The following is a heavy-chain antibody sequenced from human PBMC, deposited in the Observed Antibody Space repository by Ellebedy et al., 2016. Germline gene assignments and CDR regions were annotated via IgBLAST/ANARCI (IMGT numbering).Heavy chain of an antibody. V-gene: IGHV1-24*01. CDR1: GYTLTELS. J-gene: IGHJ3*02. CDR3: ATDFRYCTNGVCIKRNDAFDI. Sequence: ASVQVSCKVSGYTLTELSMHWVRQAPGKGLEWMGGFDPEDGETIYAQKFQGRVTMTEDTSTDTAYMEMSSLRSEDTAVYHCATDFRYCTNGVCIKRNDAFDIWGQGTMVTVSS. CDR2: FDPEDGET. D-gene: IGHD2-8*01.